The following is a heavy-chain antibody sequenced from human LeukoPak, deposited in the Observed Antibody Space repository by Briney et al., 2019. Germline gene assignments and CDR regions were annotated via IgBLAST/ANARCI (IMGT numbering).Heavy chain of an antibody. V-gene: IGHV3-33*01. D-gene: IGHD6-19*01. J-gene: IGHJ4*02. CDR1: GFTFSSYG. CDR2: IWYDGSNK. Sequence: GGSLRLSCAASGFTFSSYGMHWVRQAPGKGLEWVAVIWYDGSNKYYADSVKGRFTISRDNSKNTLYLQMNSLRAEDTAVYYCARDGYSSGSDYWGQGTLVTVSS. CDR3: ARDGYSSGSDY.